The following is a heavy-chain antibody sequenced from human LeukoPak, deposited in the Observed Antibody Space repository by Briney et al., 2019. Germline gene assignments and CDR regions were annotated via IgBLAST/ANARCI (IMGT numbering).Heavy chain of an antibody. CDR3: ARDTDGSGGMDV. J-gene: IGHJ6*02. CDR1: GYSISSGYY. D-gene: IGHD3-10*01. CDR2: IYHSGST. Sequence: KASETLSLTYTVSGYSISSGYYWGWIRQPPGKGLEWIGSIYHSGSTYYNPSLKSRVTISVDTSKNQFSLKLSSVTAADTAVCYCARDTDGSGGMDVWGQGTTVTVSS. V-gene: IGHV4-38-2*02.